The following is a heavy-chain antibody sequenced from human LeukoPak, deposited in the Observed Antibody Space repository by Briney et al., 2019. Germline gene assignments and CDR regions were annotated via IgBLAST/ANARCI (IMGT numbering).Heavy chain of an antibody. D-gene: IGHD6-13*01. CDR1: GFTFSSYG. J-gene: IGHJ4*02. V-gene: IGHV3-33*01. CDR3: ARDNYGGSSWYYFDY. Sequence: PGGSLRLSCAASGFTFSSYGMHWVRQAPGKGLEGVAVIWYDGSNKYYADSVKGRFTISRDNSKNTLYLQMNSLRAEDTAVYYCARDNYGGSSWYYFDYWGQGTLVTVSS. CDR2: IWYDGSNK.